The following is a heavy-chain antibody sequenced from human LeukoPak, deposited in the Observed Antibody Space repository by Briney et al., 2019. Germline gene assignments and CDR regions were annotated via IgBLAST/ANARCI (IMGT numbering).Heavy chain of an antibody. D-gene: IGHD3-16*01. J-gene: IGHJ4*02. V-gene: IGHV3-48*01. CDR1: GFIFNSYG. Sequence: GGSLRLSCAASGFIFNSYGMNCVRQAPGKGLEWLSYITADSQTIYYADSVKGRFTISRDNAVNSLYLQMDSLRAEDTALYYCAKTGHYYDLDYWGQGALVTVSS. CDR2: ITADSQTI. CDR3: AKTGHYYDLDY.